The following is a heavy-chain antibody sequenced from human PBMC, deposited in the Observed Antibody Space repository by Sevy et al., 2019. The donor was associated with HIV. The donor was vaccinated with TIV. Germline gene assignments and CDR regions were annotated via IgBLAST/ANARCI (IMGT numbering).Heavy chain of an antibody. CDR1: GFTFSSYW. V-gene: IGHV3-7*01. CDR3: ARDPRDDFWGGNYGMDV. Sequence: GGSLRLSCAASGFTFSSYWMSWVRQAPGKGLEWVANIKQDGSEKYYVDSVKGRFTISRDNAKNSLYLQMNSLRAEDTAVYYCARDPRDDFWGGNYGMDVWGQGTTVTVSS. CDR2: IKQDGSEK. D-gene: IGHD3-3*01. J-gene: IGHJ6*02.